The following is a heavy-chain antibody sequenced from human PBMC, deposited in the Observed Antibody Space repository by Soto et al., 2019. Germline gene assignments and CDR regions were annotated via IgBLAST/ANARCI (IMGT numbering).Heavy chain of an antibody. J-gene: IGHJ4*02. V-gene: IGHV1-2*02. CDR2: ISPKNGDK. D-gene: IGHD3-10*01. CDR3: VRDGYDSGSYIMDY. Sequence: ASVKVSCKASGYTFTVYYVQCVLQSPLQWLEWMGWISPKNGDKKSAQKFQDRVTLTSDTSTNTAYMEMRSLRSDDTAVYYCVRDGYDSGSYIMDYWGQGTRVTVSS. CDR1: GYTFTVYY.